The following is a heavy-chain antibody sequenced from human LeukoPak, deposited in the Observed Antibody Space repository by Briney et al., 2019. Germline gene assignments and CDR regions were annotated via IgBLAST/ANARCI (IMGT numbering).Heavy chain of an antibody. Sequence: GGSLRLSCAASGFTVSSNYMSWVRQAPGKGLEWVSVIYSGGSTYYADSVKGRFTISRDNSKNTLYLQMNSLRAEDTAVYYCARDPYDFWSGIYYYGMDVWGQGTTVTVSS. D-gene: IGHD3-3*01. CDR3: ARDPYDFWSGIYYYGMDV. J-gene: IGHJ6*02. CDR1: GFTVSSNY. CDR2: IYSGGST. V-gene: IGHV3-66*01.